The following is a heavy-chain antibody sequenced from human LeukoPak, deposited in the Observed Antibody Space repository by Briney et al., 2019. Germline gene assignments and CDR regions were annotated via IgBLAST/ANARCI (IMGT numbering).Heavy chain of an antibody. CDR2: IYYSGST. CDR1: GGSISSYY. CDR3: ARCWGSGAFDI. J-gene: IGHJ3*02. V-gene: IGHV4-59*01. D-gene: IGHD6-19*01. Sequence: SETLSLTCTVSGGSISSYYWSWIRQPPGKGLEWIGYIYYSGSTNYNPSLKSRVTISVDTSKNQFSLKLSSVTAADTAVYYCARCWGSGAFDIWGQGTMVTVAS.